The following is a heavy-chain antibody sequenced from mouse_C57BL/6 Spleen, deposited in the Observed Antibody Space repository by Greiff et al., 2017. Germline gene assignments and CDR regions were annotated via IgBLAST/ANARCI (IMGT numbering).Heavy chain of an antibody. CDR1: GYAFTNYL. CDR2: IHPASGGT. CDR3: ESRNDYDSYYYAMDY. V-gene: IGHV1-54*01. J-gene: IGHJ4*01. D-gene: IGHD2-4*01. Sequence: VQLQQPGAELVRPGTSVKVSCKASGYAFTNYLIQWVKQRPGQGLEWIGVIHPASGGTNSNQKFKGKATLTVAPSSSTAYVQRSSLTSEDSAVYFYESRNDYDSYYYAMDYWGQGTSVTGAS.